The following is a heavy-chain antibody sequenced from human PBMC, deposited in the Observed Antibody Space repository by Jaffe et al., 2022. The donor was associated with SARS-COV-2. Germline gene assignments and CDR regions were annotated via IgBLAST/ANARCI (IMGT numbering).Heavy chain of an antibody. V-gene: IGHV3-9*01. CDR1: GFTFDDYA. Sequence: EVQLVESGGGLVQPGRSLRLSCAASGFTFDDYAMHWVRQAPGKGLEWVSGISWNSGSIGYADSVKGRFTISRDNAKNSLYLQMNSLRAEDTALYYCAKDTPGGGYSYGRPTYLFDYWGQGTLVTVSS. CDR3: AKDTPGGGYSYGRPTYLFDY. D-gene: IGHD5-18*01. J-gene: IGHJ4*02. CDR2: ISWNSGSI.